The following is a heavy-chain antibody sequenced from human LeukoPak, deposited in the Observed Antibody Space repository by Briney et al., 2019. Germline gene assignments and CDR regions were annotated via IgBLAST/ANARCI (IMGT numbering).Heavy chain of an antibody. CDR2: ISSSSSTI. Sequence: GGSLRLSCAASGFTFSSYSMNWVRQAPGKGLEWVSHISSSSSTIYYADSVKGRFTISRDNGKNSLYLQMNSLRAEDTAVYYCARDFPYYYDISGYYQDYWGQGTLVTVSS. D-gene: IGHD3-22*01. CDR3: ARDFPYYYDISGYYQDY. CDR1: GFTFSSYS. V-gene: IGHV3-48*01. J-gene: IGHJ4*02.